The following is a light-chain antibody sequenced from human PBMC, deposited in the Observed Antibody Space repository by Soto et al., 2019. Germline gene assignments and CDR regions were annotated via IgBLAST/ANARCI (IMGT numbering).Light chain of an antibody. V-gene: IGLV1-40*01. CDR3: QSYDTSLSGGL. CDR1: DSNIGAGYD. J-gene: IGLJ3*02. Sequence: QSVLTQPPSVSGAPGQRVTISCAGSDSNIGAGYDVHWYQNLPGTAPRLLIYGNTNRPSGVPDRFSGSKSGTSASLAITGLQAEDEAHYYCQSYDTSLSGGLFGGGTKLTVL. CDR2: GNT.